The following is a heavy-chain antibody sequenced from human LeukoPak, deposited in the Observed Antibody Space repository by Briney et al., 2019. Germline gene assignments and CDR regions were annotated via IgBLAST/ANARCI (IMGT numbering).Heavy chain of an antibody. V-gene: IGHV4-39*02. Sequence: SETLSLTCTVSGGSISSSSYYWGWIRQPPGKGLEWIGSIYYSGSTYYNPSLKSRVTISVDTSKNQFSLKLSSVTAADTAVYYCARDLYFQHWGQGTLVTVSS. CDR2: IYYSGST. J-gene: IGHJ1*01. CDR3: ARDLYFQH. CDR1: GGSISSSSYY.